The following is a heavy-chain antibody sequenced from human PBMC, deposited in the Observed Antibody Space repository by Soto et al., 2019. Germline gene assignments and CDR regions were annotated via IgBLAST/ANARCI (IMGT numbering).Heavy chain of an antibody. V-gene: IGHV1-18*04. Sequence: SVKVSFRASCYTFTSYGISWVRQAPGQGLEWMGWISAYNGNTNYAQKLQGRVTMTTDTSTSTAYMELRSLRSDDTAVYYCARWNDGDYWGQGTLVTVSS. CDR1: CYTFTSYG. J-gene: IGHJ4*02. D-gene: IGHD1-1*01. CDR3: ARWNDGDY. CDR2: ISAYNGNT.